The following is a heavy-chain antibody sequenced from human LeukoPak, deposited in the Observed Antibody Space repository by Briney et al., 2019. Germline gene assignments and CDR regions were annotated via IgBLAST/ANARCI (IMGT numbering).Heavy chain of an antibody. D-gene: IGHD4-11*01. V-gene: IGHV3-30*03. Sequence: GGSLRLSCAASEFTFSNYAMHWVRQAPGKGLEWVTLISYDGSNKYYADSVKGRFTISRDNSKNTLYLQMNSLRAEDTAVYYCARSPDYPGYWGQGTLVTVSS. CDR1: EFTFSNYA. CDR2: ISYDGSNK. J-gene: IGHJ4*02. CDR3: ARSPDYPGY.